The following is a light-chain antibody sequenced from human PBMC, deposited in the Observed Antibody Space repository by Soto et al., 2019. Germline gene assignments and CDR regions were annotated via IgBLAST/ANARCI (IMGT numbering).Light chain of an antibody. J-gene: IGKJ2*02. V-gene: IGKV3-15*01. CDR1: QSVSSN. Sequence: EIVMTQSPATLSVSPGERATLSCRASQSVSSNLAWYQQKPGQAPRLLIYGASTRATGIPARFSGSGSGTXXXXTISSLQSEDFAVYYCQQYNNWPPWTFGQGTKLEIK. CDR3: QQYNNWPPWT. CDR2: GAS.